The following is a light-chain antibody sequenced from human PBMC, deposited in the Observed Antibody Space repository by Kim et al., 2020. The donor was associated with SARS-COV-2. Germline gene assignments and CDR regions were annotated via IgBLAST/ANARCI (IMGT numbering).Light chain of an antibody. Sequence: QSVLTQPPSASGTPEQRVTISCSGSSSNIGSNSVYWYQQLPGTAPKLLIYVNSQRPSGVPDRFSDSKSGTSASLAISGLRSEDEANYFCAAWDDSLSGWVFGGGTQLTVL. V-gene: IGLV1-47*01. CDR3: AAWDDSLSGWV. CDR1: SSNIGSNS. CDR2: VNS. J-gene: IGLJ3*02.